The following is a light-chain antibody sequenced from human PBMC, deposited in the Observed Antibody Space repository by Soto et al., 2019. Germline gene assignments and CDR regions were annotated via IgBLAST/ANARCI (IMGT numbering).Light chain of an antibody. CDR2: LTS. CDR1: QNVNNNY. CDR3: QQFGATPLT. Sequence: EIVLTQSPGTLSLSPGETATLSCSASQNVNNNYMAWYQQKPGLAPRLLIDLTSSRATGVPDRFSGSGSGTDFTLTITGLQPDDFAVYYCQQFGATPLTFGGGTRVEIK. J-gene: IGKJ4*01. V-gene: IGKV3-20*01.